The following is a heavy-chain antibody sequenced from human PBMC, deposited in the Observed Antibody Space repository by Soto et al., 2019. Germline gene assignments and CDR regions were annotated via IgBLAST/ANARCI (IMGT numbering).Heavy chain of an antibody. Sequence: GASVKVSCKASGYTFTSYDINWVRQATGQGLEWMGWMNPNSGNTGYAQKFQGRVTMTRNTSISTAYMELSSLRSEDTAVYYCAILVIRGGYNWFDPWGQGTLVTVSS. D-gene: IGHD3-9*01. CDR1: GYTFTSYD. J-gene: IGHJ5*02. CDR2: MNPNSGNT. V-gene: IGHV1-8*01. CDR3: AILVIRGGYNWFDP.